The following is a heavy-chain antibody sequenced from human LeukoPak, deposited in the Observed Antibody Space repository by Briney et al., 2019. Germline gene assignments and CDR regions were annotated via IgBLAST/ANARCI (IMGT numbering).Heavy chain of an antibody. V-gene: IGHV3-20*04. Sequence: GGSLRLSCAAPGFTFDDYGMSWVRQAPGKGLEWVSGMNWNGVSTGYADSVKGRFTISRDNAKNSLYLQMNSLRADDTALYYCARDRGWFGATDYWGQGTLVTVSS. J-gene: IGHJ4*02. CDR1: GFTFDDYG. CDR2: MNWNGVST. D-gene: IGHD3-10*01. CDR3: ARDRGWFGATDY.